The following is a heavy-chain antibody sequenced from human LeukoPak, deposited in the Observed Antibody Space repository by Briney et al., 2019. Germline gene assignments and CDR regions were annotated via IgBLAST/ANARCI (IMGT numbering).Heavy chain of an antibody. CDR3: TSGSGSYADY. Sequence: GGSLRLSCAASGFTFSSYEMNWFRQAPGKGLEWVGFIRSKAYGGTTEYAASVKGRFTISRDDSKSIAYLQMNSLKTEDTAVYYCTSGSGSYADYWGQGTLVTVSS. CDR1: GFTFSSYE. V-gene: IGHV3-49*03. D-gene: IGHD3-10*01. J-gene: IGHJ4*02. CDR2: IRSKAYGGTT.